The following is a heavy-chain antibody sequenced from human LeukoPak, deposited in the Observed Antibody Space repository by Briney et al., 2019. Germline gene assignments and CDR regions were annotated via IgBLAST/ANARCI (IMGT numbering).Heavy chain of an antibody. V-gene: IGHV4-34*01. Sequence: SETPSFTCDVFGGSFTDYFWTWIRQSPGKGLEWIGEINDYIGDTNYNPSLSSRVSISLEKSKNQFSLELRSVTAADTAVYYCARGRIAKIVVVHSFQYGMDVWGQGTTVTVSS. J-gene: IGHJ6*02. D-gene: IGHD3-22*01. CDR3: ARGRIAKIVVVHSFQYGMDV. CDR1: GGSFTDYF. CDR2: INDYIGDT.